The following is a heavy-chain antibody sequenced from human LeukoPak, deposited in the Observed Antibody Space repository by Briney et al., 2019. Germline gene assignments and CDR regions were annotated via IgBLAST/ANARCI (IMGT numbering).Heavy chain of an antibody. CDR3: ARAPMGWLQPHHDY. V-gene: IGHV1-2*06. J-gene: IGHJ4*02. CDR2: INPNSGGT. Sequence: GASVKVSCKASGYTFTGYYMHWVRQAPGQGLEWMGRINPNSGGTNYAQKFRGRVTMTRDTPISTAYMELSRLRSDDTAVYYCARAPMGWLQPHHDYWGQGTLVTVSS. D-gene: IGHD5-24*01. CDR1: GYTFTGYY.